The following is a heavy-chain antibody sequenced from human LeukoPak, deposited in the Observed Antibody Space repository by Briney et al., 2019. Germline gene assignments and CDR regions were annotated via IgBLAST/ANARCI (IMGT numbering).Heavy chain of an antibody. CDR2: ISSSSGNI. CDR3: ARDRYGDYDFDY. J-gene: IGHJ4*02. D-gene: IGHD4-17*01. Sequence: GGSLRLSCAASGFTFSSYSMNWVRQAPGKGLEWVSYISSSSGNIYYADSVKGRFTISRDNAKTSLYLQMNSLRAEDTAVYYCARDRYGDYDFDYWGQGTLVTVSS. V-gene: IGHV3-48*04. CDR1: GFTFSSYS.